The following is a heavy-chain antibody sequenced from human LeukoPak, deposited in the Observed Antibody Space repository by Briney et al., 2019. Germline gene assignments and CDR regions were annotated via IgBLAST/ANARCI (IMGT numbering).Heavy chain of an antibody. CDR1: GFTFSSYA. CDR3: AKDLNYGDLFDY. V-gene: IGHV3-30*04. CDR2: ISYDGSNK. Sequence: GGSLRLSCAASGFTFSSYAMHWVRQAPGKGLEWVAVISYDGSNKYYADSVKGRFTISRDNSKNTFYLQMNSLRADDTAKYYCAKDLNYGDLFDYWGQGTLVTVSS. D-gene: IGHD4-17*01. J-gene: IGHJ4*02.